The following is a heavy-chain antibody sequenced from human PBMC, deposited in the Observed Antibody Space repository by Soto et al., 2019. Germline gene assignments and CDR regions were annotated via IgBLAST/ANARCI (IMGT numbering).Heavy chain of an antibody. CDR3: ARGKGIDY. J-gene: IGHJ4*02. Sequence: QVQLQQWGAGLLKPSETLSLTCAVYGGSFSGYYWSWIRQPPGKGLEWIGEINHSGSTNYNPSLKSRVTISVDTSKNQFSLKLSSVTAADTAVYYCARGKGIDYWGQGTLVTVSS. V-gene: IGHV4-34*01. CDR1: GGSFSGYY. CDR2: INHSGST.